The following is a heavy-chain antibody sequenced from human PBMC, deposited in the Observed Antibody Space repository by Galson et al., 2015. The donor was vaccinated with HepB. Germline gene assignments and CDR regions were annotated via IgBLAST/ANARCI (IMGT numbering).Heavy chain of an antibody. CDR3: ARDRDGSYGYFDY. J-gene: IGHJ4*02. CDR2: IWYDGSNK. CDR1: GFTFSSYG. V-gene: IGHV3-33*08. Sequence: SLRLSCAASGFTFSSYGMHWVRQAPGKGLEWVAVIWYDGSNKYYADSVKGRFTISRDNSKNTLYLQMNSLRAEDTAVYYRARDRDGSYGYFDYWGQGTLVTVSS. D-gene: IGHD5-24*01.